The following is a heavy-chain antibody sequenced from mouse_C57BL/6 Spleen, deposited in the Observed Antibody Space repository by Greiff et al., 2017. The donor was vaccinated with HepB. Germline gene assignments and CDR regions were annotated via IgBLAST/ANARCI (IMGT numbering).Heavy chain of an antibody. J-gene: IGHJ3*01. V-gene: IGHV1-54*01. CDR1: GYAFTNYL. Sequence: QVQLKESGAELVRPGTSVKVSCKASGYAFTNYLIEWVKQRPGQGLEWIGVINPGSGGTNYNEKFKGKATLTADKSSSTAYMQLSSLTSEDSAVYFCARSPYYYGSSPAWFAYWGQGTLVTVSA. CDR2: INPGSGGT. CDR3: ARSPYYYGSSPAWFAY. D-gene: IGHD1-1*01.